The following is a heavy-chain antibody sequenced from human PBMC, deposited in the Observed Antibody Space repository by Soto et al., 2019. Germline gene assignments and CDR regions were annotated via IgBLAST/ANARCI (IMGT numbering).Heavy chain of an antibody. J-gene: IGHJ4*02. Sequence: ASVKVSCKASGYTFTNYGISWVRQAPGQGLEWMGWISAYNGNTKHAQKLQGRVTMTTDTSTSTAYMELSSLRSEDTAVYYCARADYYGSGSYYNGYWGQGTLVTVSS. CDR1: GYTFTNYG. CDR2: ISAYNGNT. D-gene: IGHD3-10*01. CDR3: ARADYYGSGSYYNGY. V-gene: IGHV1-18*01.